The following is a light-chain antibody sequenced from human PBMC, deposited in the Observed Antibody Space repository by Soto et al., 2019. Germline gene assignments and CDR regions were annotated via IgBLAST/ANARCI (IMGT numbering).Light chain of an antibody. CDR2: GAS. V-gene: IGKV3-20*01. Sequence: VLTQSLGTLSLYPGEGATLSCRASQSVSSSYLAWYQQKPGQAPRLLIYGASSRATGIPDRFSGSGSGTDFTLTISRLEPEDFAVYYCQQYGSSPPWTFGQGTKVDIK. CDR3: QQYGSSPPWT. CDR1: QSVSSSY. J-gene: IGKJ1*01.